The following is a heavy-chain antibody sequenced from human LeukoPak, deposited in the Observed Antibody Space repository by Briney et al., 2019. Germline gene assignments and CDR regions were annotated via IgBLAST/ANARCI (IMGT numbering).Heavy chain of an antibody. J-gene: IGHJ4*02. Sequence: ASVKVSCKASGYTFTGYYMHWLRQAPGQGLEWMGWINPNSGGTNYAQKFQGRVTMTRDTSMSTAYMELSRLRSDDTAVYYCARPDDGTSIPDYWGQGTLVTVSS. CDR3: ARPDDGTSIPDY. CDR1: GYTFTGYY. V-gene: IGHV1-2*02. D-gene: IGHD2-2*01. CDR2: INPNSGGT.